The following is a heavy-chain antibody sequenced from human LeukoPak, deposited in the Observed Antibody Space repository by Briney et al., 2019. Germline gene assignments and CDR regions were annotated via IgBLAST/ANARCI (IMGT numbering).Heavy chain of an antibody. CDR2: ISAYNGNT. V-gene: IGHV1-18*01. D-gene: IGHD3-3*01. CDR3: ARVPSYDFWSGYSNFDY. Sequence: VASVKVSCKASGYTFTSYGISWVRQAPGQGLEWMGWISAYNGNTNYAQKLQGRVTMTTDTSTSTAYMELRNLRSDDTAVYYCARVPSYDFWSGYSNFDYWGQGTLVTVSS. CDR1: GYTFTSYG. J-gene: IGHJ4*02.